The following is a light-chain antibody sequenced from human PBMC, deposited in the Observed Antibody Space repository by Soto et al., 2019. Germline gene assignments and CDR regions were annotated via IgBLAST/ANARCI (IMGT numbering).Light chain of an antibody. CDR1: EDINSR. CDR3: QQADSFPIT. Sequence: DIQMTQSPSSVSASVGDRVTISCRASEDINSRLAWYQQKPGNAPKLLIYAAFILQSGVPSRFSGYGSGTDFTLSISSLQPEDFATYYYQQADSFPITFGQGTRLEIK. CDR2: AAF. V-gene: IGKV1-12*01. J-gene: IGKJ5*01.